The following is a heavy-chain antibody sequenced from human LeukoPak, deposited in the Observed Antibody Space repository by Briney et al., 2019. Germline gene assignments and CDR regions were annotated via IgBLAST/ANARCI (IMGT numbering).Heavy chain of an antibody. CDR2: IYYSGST. D-gene: IGHD3-3*01. Sequence: SETLSLTCTVSSGSISSTNYYWGWVRQPPGKGLEWIGSIYYSGSTYYNSSLKSRVTISVDTSKNQFSLKLSSVTAADTAVYYCARIFDFWSANAFDPWGQGTLVTVSS. CDR3: ARIFDFWSANAFDP. CDR1: SGSISSTNYY. V-gene: IGHV4-39*01. J-gene: IGHJ5*02.